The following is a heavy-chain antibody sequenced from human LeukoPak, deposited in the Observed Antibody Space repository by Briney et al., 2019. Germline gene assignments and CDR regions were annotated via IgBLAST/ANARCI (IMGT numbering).Heavy chain of an antibody. CDR1: GGSFSGYY. V-gene: IGHV4-34*01. D-gene: IGHD6-19*01. Sequence: SETRSLTCAVYGGSFSGYYWSWIRQPPGKGLEWIGEINHSGSTNYNPPLKSRVTISVDTSKNQFSLKLSSVTAADSAVYYCARARSSGWPNYYYYYMDDWGKGTTVTVSS. J-gene: IGHJ6*03. CDR3: ARARSSGWPNYYYYYMDD. CDR2: INHSGST.